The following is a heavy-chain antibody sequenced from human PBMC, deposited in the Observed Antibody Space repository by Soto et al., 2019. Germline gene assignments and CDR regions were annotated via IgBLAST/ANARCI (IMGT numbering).Heavy chain of an antibody. Sequence: ASVKVSCKASGYTFTSYGISWVRQAPGQELEWMGWISAYNGNTNYAQKLQGRVTMTTDTSTSTAYMELRSLRSDDTAVYFFARDRSDYFGFWSGYYHYVLAFPAQGASVIVSS. D-gene: IGHD3-3*01. CDR2: ISAYNGNT. CDR1: GYTFTSYG. V-gene: IGHV1-18*01. J-gene: IGHJ6*02. CDR3: ARDRSDYFGFWSGYYHYVLAF.